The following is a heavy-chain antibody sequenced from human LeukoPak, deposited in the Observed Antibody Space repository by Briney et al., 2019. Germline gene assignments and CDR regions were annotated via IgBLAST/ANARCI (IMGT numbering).Heavy chain of an antibody. Sequence: PSQTLSLTXTVSGGSISSGSYYWSWIRQPAGKGLEWIGRIYTSGSTNYNPSLKSRVTISVDTSKNQFSLKLSSVTAADTAVYYCARPLIDYDILTGYRRRDAFDIWGQGTMVTVSS. D-gene: IGHD3-9*01. J-gene: IGHJ3*02. CDR1: GGSISSGSYY. CDR3: ARPLIDYDILTGYRRRDAFDI. V-gene: IGHV4-61*02. CDR2: IYTSGST.